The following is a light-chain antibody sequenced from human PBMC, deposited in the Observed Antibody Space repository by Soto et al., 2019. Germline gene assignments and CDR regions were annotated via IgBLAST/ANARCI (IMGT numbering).Light chain of an antibody. CDR1: DSNIGSNS. Sequence: QSVLTQPPSASGTPGQRVTISCSGSDSNIGSNSVNWYQHLPGMAPELLTHSNDHRPSGVADRFSGSKSGTSASLAISGLQSEDEADYYCAAWDDILNGWVFGGGTKVTVL. CDR2: SND. V-gene: IGLV1-44*01. CDR3: AAWDDILNGWV. J-gene: IGLJ3*02.